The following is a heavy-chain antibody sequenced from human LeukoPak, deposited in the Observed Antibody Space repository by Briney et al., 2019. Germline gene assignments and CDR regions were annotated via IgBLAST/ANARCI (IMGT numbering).Heavy chain of an antibody. CDR2: IIPIFGTA. CDR1: GYTFTSYA. J-gene: IGHJ5*02. Sequence: GASVKVSCKASGYTFTSYAISWVRQAPGQGLEWMGRIIPIFGTANYAQKFQGRVTITTDESTSTAYMELSSLRSEDTAVYYCARDKTIFGPPAWFDPWGQGTLVTVSS. D-gene: IGHD3-9*01. CDR3: ARDKTIFGPPAWFDP. V-gene: IGHV1-69*05.